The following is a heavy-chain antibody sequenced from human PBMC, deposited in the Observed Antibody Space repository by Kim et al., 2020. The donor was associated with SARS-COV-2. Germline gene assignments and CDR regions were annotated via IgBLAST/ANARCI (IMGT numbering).Heavy chain of an antibody. CDR2: ISCDGSNK. CDR3: ARGLTWFGEVPYDY. V-gene: IGHV3-30*04. Sequence: GGSLRLSCAASGFTFSSYAMHWFRQAPGKGLEWVSVISCDGSNKYYADSVKGRFTISRDNSKNTLYLQMNSLRAEDTAVYYCARGLTWFGEVPYDYWGQGTLVTVSS. CDR1: GFTFSSYA. J-gene: IGHJ4*02. D-gene: IGHD3-10*01.